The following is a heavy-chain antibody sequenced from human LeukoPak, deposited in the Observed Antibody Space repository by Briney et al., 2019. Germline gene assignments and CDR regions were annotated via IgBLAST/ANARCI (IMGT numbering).Heavy chain of an antibody. CDR1: GGSISSYY. CDR3: ARERWYGMAPGRYFDY. V-gene: IGHV4-38-2*02. CDR2: IYHSGST. D-gene: IGHD2-15*01. J-gene: IGHJ4*02. Sequence: KSSETLSLTCTVSGGSISSYYWGWIRQPPGKGLEWIGSIYHSGSTYYNPSLKSRVTISVDTSKNQFSLKLSSVTAADTAVYYCARERWYGMAPGRYFDYWGQGTLVTVSS.